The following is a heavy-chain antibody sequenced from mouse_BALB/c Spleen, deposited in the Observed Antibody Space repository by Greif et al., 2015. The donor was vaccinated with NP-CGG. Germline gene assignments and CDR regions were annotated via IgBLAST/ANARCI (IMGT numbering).Heavy chain of an antibody. V-gene: IGHV2-6-7*01. J-gene: IGHJ4*01. D-gene: IGHD1-1*02. CDR1: GFSLTGYG. CDR3: ARHYAHYAMDY. CDR2: IWGDGST. Sequence: QVQLQQSGPGLVAPSQSLSITCTVSGFSLTGYGVNWVRQPPGKGLEWLGMIWGDGSTDYNSALKSRLSISKDNPKSQVFLKMNSLQTDDTARYYCARHYAHYAMDYWGQGTSVTVSS.